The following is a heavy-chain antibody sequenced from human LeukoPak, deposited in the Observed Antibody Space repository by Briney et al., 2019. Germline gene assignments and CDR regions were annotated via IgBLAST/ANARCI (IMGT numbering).Heavy chain of an antibody. J-gene: IGHJ6*02. CDR1: GFTVSSNY. V-gene: IGHV3-53*01. D-gene: IGHD2-2*01. CDR2: IYSGGST. Sequence: GGSLRLSCAASGFTVSSNYMSWVRQAPGKGLEWVSVIYSGGSTYYADSVKGRFTISRDNSKNTLYLQMNSLRAEDTAVYYCASGGVVVPAAMPAFRDYYGMDVWGQGTTVTVSS. CDR3: ASGGVVVPAAMPAFRDYYGMDV.